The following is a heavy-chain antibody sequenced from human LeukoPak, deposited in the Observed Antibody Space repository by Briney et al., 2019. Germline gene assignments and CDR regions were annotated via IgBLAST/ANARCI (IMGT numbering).Heavy chain of an antibody. CDR1: GFTFSSYA. CDR2: ISGSGGST. CDR3: AKPSEEGYGFDY. J-gene: IGHJ4*02. D-gene: IGHD5-12*01. Sequence: GGSLRLSCAASGFTFSSYAMSWVRQAPGKGLEWVSSISGSGGSTYYADSVKGRFTVSRDNSRNTLYLQMNSLRAEDTAVYYCAKPSEEGYGFDYWGQGTLVTVSS. V-gene: IGHV3-23*01.